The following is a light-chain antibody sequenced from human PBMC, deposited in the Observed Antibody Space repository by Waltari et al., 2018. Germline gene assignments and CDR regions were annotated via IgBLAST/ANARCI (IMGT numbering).Light chain of an antibody. Sequence: VLTQSPGTLSLSPGERSTLSCRDSQSISKYLVWYQQRPGPAPRLLIYAGSTRAAGIPDRFSGSGYGTDFTLTISRLEPEDFAMYYCQNHERLPATFGQGTKVEFK. J-gene: IGKJ1*01. CDR1: QSISKY. CDR3: QNHERLPAT. CDR2: AGS. V-gene: IGKV3-20*01.